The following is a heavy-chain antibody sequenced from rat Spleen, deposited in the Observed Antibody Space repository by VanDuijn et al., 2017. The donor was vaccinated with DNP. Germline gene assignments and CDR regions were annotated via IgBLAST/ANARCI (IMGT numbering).Heavy chain of an antibody. D-gene: IGHD1-12*02. V-gene: IGHV5-17*01. CDR2: ISYDGSRT. Sequence: EVQLVESGGGLVQPGRSLKLSCAASGFTFSDYAMAWVRQAPKKGLEWVATISYDGSRTYYRDSVKGRFTISRDNAKSTLYLQMDSLRSEDTATYYCARDYDGSYYAPPVFAYWGQGTLVTVSS. CDR1: GFTFSDYA. J-gene: IGHJ3*01. CDR3: ARDYDGSYYAPPVFAY.